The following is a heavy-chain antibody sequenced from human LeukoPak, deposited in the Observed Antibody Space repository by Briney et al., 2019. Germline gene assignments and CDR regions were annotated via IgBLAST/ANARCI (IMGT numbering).Heavy chain of an antibody. D-gene: IGHD6-13*01. Sequence: GESLKISCKGFGYSFTTYWIAWVRQMPGKGLEWMGIIYPGDSDTRYSPSFQGQVTISADKSISTAYLQWTSLKASDTAMYYCARRGQQLEYFETLGQGTLVTVSS. J-gene: IGHJ1*01. CDR1: GYSFTTYW. CDR2: IYPGDSDT. CDR3: ARRGQQLEYFET. V-gene: IGHV5-51*01.